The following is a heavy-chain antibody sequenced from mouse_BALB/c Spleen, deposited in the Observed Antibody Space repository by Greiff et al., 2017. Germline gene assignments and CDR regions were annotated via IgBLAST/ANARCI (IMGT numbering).Heavy chain of an antibody. CDR2: IYPYNGGT. Sequence: VQLKQSGPELVKPGASVKISCKASGYTFTDYNMHWVKQSHGKSLEWIGYIYPYNGGTGYNQKFKSKATLTVDNSSSTAYMELRSLTSEDSAVYYCARVDGSSYIDAMDYWGQGTSVTVSS. J-gene: IGHJ4*01. V-gene: IGHV1S29*02. D-gene: IGHD1-1*01. CDR3: ARVDGSSYIDAMDY. CDR1: GYTFTDYN.